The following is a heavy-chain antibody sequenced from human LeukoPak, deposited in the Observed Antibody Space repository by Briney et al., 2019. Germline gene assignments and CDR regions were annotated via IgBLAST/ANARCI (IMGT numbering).Heavy chain of an antibody. CDR1: GFTFSNYG. D-gene: IGHD1-1*01. J-gene: IGHJ4*02. CDR2: ISSSSSTI. Sequence: GGSLRLSCAASGFTFSNYGMHWVRQAPGKGLEWVSYISSSSSTIYYADSVKGRFTISRDNAKNSLYLQMNSLRAEDTAVYYCARVRVPGTTLFPLDYWGQGTLVTVSS. V-gene: IGHV3-48*01. CDR3: ARVRVPGTTLFPLDY.